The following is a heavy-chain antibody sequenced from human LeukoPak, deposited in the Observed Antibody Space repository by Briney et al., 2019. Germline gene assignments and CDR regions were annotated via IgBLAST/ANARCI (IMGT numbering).Heavy chain of an antibody. CDR1: GYTFTTYS. J-gene: IGHJ4*02. CDR3: ARDGGSSGWSNFDY. V-gene: IGHV1-3*01. D-gene: IGHD6-19*01. CDR2: INVGNSNT. Sequence: ASVKVSCKASGYTFTTYSIHWVRQAPGQRLEWMGWINVGNSNTKYSQKYQGRVTIIRDTSASTTYMELSSLTSEDTAVYYCARDGGSSGWSNFDYWGQGTPVTVS.